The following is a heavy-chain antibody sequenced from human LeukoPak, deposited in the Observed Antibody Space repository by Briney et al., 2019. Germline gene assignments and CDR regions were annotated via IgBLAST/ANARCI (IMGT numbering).Heavy chain of an antibody. CDR3: ARDRSYYDFWSGYWGHYYYYMYV. CDR2: ISSSGSTI. J-gene: IGHJ6*03. Sequence: AGGSLRLSCAASGFTFSDYYMSRIRQAPGKGLEWVSYISSSGSTIYYADSVKGRFTISRDNAKNSLYLQMNSLRAEDTAVYYCARDRSYYDFWSGYWGHYYYYMYVGGEDTTVTVSS. V-gene: IGHV3-11*04. CDR1: GFTFSDYY. D-gene: IGHD3-3*01.